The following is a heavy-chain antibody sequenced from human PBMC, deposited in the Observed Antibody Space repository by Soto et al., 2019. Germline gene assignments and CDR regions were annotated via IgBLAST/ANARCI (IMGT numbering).Heavy chain of an antibody. CDR1: GFTFSSYA. Sequence: GGSLRLSCAASGFTFSSYAMHWVRQAPGKGLEWVAVISYDGSNKYYADSVKGRFTISRDNSKNTLYLQMNSLRAEDTAVYYCARDLCSSTSCYTFYYYGMDVWGQGTTVTVSS. CDR3: ARDLCSSTSCYTFYYYGMDV. V-gene: IGHV3-30-3*01. CDR2: ISYDGSNK. J-gene: IGHJ6*02. D-gene: IGHD2-2*02.